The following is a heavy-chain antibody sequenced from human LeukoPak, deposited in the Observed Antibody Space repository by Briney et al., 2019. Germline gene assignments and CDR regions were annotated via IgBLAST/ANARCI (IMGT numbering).Heavy chain of an antibody. V-gene: IGHV4-39*07. CDR2: INHSGST. Sequence: PSETLSLTCTVSGGSISSSSYYWGWIRQPPGKGLEWIGEINHSGSTNYNPSLKSRVTISVDTSKNQFSLKLSSVTAADTAVYYCARWVVNKYYYGSGSWPRYFDYWGQGTLVTVSS. CDR3: ARWVVNKYYYGSGSWPRYFDY. CDR1: GGSISSSSYY. J-gene: IGHJ4*02. D-gene: IGHD3-10*01.